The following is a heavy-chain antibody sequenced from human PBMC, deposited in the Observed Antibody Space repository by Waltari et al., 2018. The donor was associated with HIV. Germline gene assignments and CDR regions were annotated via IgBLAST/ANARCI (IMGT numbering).Heavy chain of an antibody. CDR1: GGTSSSYH. D-gene: IGHD3-16*01. Sequence: VQLVQSGAEVKKPGSSVKLSCKASGGTSSSYHISCVRKPPGQGLEWKGRIIPILGIANYAQKFQGRVTITADKSTSTAYMELSSLRSEDTAVYYCARDPGGDGYKIGDYWGQGTLVTVSS. CDR3: ARDPGGDGYKIGDY. CDR2: IIPILGIA. J-gene: IGHJ4*02. V-gene: IGHV1-69*04.